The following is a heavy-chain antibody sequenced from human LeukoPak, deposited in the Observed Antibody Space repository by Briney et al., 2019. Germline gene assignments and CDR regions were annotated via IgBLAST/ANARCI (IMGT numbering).Heavy chain of an antibody. CDR1: GYSISSGYY. J-gene: IGHJ5*02. CDR2: IYHSGST. D-gene: IGHD5-18*01. V-gene: IGHV4-38-2*02. CDR3: ARVHTAIANWFDP. Sequence: SETLSLTCTVSGYSISSGYYWGWLRPPPGKGLEWTGTIYHSGSTYYNPSLKSRVTISVDTSKNQFSLKLNSVTAADTAVYYCARVHTAIANWFDPWGQGTLVTVSS.